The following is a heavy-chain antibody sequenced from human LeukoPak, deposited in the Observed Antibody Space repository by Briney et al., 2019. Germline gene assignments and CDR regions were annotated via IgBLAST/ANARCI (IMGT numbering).Heavy chain of an antibody. J-gene: IGHJ4*02. CDR3: YTYYYGSGSYYDY. CDR1: GFTFSSYG. V-gene: IGHV3-30*02. D-gene: IGHD3-10*01. CDR2: IRYDGSNK. Sequence: GGSLRLSCAASGFTFSSYGMHWVRQAPGKGLEWVAFIRYDGSNKYCADSVKGRFTISRDNSKNTLYLQMNSLRAEDTAVYYCYTYYYGSGSYYDYWGQGTLVTVSS.